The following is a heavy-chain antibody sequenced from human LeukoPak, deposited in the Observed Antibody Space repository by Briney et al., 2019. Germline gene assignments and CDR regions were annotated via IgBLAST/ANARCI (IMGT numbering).Heavy chain of an antibody. D-gene: IGHD3-22*01. J-gene: IGHJ4*02. CDR1: GFTFSSYA. CDR3: AKDLAITMIVVVNPISGDY. CDR2: ISGSGGST. V-gene: IGHV3-23*01. Sequence: PGGSLRLSCAASGFTFSSYAMSWVRQAPGKGLEWVSAISGSGGSTYYADSVKGRFPISRDNSKNTLYLQMNSLRAEDTAVYYCAKDLAITMIVVVNPISGDYWGQGTLVTVSS.